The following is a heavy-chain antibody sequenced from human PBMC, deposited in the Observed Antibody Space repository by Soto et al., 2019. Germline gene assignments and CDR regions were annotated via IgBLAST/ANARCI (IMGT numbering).Heavy chain of an antibody. J-gene: IGHJ1*01. D-gene: IGHD3-10*01. CDR2: ISGSGGGA. CDR1: GFTFSSYG. Sequence: PGGSLRLSXAASGFTFSSYGMSWVRQAPEKGLEWVSGISGSGGGAYYADSVKGRFTISRDNSENTLYLQMNSLRVEDTAVYYCAKDSDREYFQHWGQGTLVTVSS. CDR3: AKDSDREYFQH. V-gene: IGHV3-23*01.